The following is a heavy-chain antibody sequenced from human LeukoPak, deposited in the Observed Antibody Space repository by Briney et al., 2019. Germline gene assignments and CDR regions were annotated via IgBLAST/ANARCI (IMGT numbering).Heavy chain of an antibody. CDR1: GFTFSSYA. Sequence: GGSLRLSCAASGFTFSSYAMSWVRQAPGKGLEWVSAISGSGGSTYYADSVKGRFTISRDNSKNTLYLQMNSLRAEDTAVYYCAKDEVPYGSGSPDYWGQGTLVTVSS. D-gene: IGHD3-10*01. V-gene: IGHV3-23*01. CDR2: ISGSGGST. J-gene: IGHJ4*02. CDR3: AKDEVPYGSGSPDY.